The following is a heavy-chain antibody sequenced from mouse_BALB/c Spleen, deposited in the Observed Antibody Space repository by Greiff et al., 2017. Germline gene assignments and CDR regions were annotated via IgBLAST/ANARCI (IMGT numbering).Heavy chain of an antibody. D-gene: IGHD4-1*01. CDR1: GYSITSDYA. CDR2: ISYSGST. CDR3: ARSGGLTGTSPNC. Sequence: EVKLLESGPGLVKPSQSLSLTCTVTGYSITSDYAWYWIRQFPGNKLEWMGYISYSGSTSYNPSLKSRISITRDTSKNQFFLQLNSVTTEDTATYYCARSGGLTGTSPNCWGQGTTLTVSS. J-gene: IGHJ2*01. V-gene: IGHV3-2*02.